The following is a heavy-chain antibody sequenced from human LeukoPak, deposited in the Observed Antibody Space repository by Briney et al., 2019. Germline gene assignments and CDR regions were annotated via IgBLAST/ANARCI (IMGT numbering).Heavy chain of an antibody. J-gene: IGHJ4*02. D-gene: IGHD2-21*01. Sequence: SETLSLTCIVSGGSISTSYWSWIRQPPGKELEWIGYIHYSGSTNYNPSLKSRVTISVDTSKNQFSLNLSSVTAADTAVYYCARATAYYCIDYWGQGTRVAVSS. CDR1: GGSISTSY. CDR3: ARATAYYCIDY. V-gene: IGHV4-59*01. CDR2: IHYSGST.